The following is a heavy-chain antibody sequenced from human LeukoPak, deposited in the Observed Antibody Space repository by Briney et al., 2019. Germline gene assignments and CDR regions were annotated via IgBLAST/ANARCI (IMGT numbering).Heavy chain of an antibody. CDR2: MNPNSGNT. J-gene: IGHJ4*02. V-gene: IGHV1-8*01. D-gene: IGHD6-13*01. Sequence: GASVKVSFKASGYTFTSYDINWVRQATGQGLEWMGWMNPNSGNTGYAQKFQGRVTMTRNTSISTAYMELSSLRSEDTAVYYCARGLGIAAAVDYWGQGTLVTVSS. CDR3: ARGLGIAAAVDY. CDR1: GYTFTSYD.